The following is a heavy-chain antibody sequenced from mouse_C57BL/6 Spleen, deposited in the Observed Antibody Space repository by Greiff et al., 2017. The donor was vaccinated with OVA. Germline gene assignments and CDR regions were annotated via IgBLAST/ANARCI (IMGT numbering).Heavy chain of an antibody. V-gene: IGHV1-80*01. D-gene: IGHD2-1*01. Sequence: VQRVESGAELVKPGASVKISCTASGYTFSSYWMNWVKQRPGKGLEWIGQIYPGDGDTNYTGKFKGKATLTADKSSRTAYMQLSRLTSEDSAVYFGEISYCNCDAMDYWGQGTSVTVSS. CDR2: IYPGDGDT. CDR1: GYTFSSYW. CDR3: EISYCNCDAMDY. J-gene: IGHJ4*01.